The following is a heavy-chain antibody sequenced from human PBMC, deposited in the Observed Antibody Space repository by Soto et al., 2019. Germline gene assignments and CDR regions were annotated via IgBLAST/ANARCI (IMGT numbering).Heavy chain of an antibody. D-gene: IGHD5-12*01. Sequence: QVQLQQWGAGLLKPSETLSLTCAAYGESLSTYFWTWIRQPPGKGLEWIGEVNYSGGRTIYNPSLKSRITISMDPSKDQFSRKLSSVTAEDTAIYYCGSGRGYTWTFGGQGTRVTVSS. V-gene: IGHV4-34*01. J-gene: IGHJ4*02. CDR1: GESLSTYF. CDR3: GSGRGYTWTF. CDR2: VNYSGGRT.